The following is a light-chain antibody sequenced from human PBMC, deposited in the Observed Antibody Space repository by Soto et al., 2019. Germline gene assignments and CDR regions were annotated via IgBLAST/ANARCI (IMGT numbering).Light chain of an antibody. V-gene: IGLV2-14*01. CDR1: SSDVGGYNY. J-gene: IGLJ1*01. CDR3: SSYTSSRYV. CDR2: DVS. Sequence: QSALTQPASVSGSPGQSITISCTGTSSDVGGYNYVSWYQQHPGKAPKLMIYDVSNRPSGVSNRFSGSKSGNMASLTISGLQAEDEADYYCSSYTSSRYVFGTGTKLTVL.